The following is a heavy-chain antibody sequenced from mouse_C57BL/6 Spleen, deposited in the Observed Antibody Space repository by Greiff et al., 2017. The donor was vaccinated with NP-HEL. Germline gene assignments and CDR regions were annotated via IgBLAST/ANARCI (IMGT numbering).Heavy chain of an antibody. V-gene: IGHV5-17*01. D-gene: IGHD1-1*01. CDR3: AREDYYGRTWFAY. Sequence: EVQGVESGGGLVKPGGSLKLSCAASGFTFSDYGMHWVRQAPEKGLEWVAYISSGSSTIYYADTVKGRFTISRDNAKNTLFLQMTRLRSEDTAMYYCAREDYYGRTWFAYWGQGTLVTVSS. J-gene: IGHJ3*01. CDR1: GFTFSDYG. CDR2: ISSGSSTI.